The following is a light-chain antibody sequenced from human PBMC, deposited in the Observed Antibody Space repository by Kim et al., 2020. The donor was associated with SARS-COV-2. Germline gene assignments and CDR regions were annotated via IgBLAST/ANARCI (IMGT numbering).Light chain of an antibody. J-gene: IGLJ2*01. CDR1: SLRSYY. V-gene: IGLV3-19*01. CDR2: GKN. CDR3: NSRDSNNNVL. Sequence: SSELTQDPAVSVALGQTVRITCQGDSLRSYYATWYQQKPGQAPILVIYGKNNRPSGIPDRFSGSSSGNTASLTITGTPAGDEADYYCNSRDSNNNVLIGG.